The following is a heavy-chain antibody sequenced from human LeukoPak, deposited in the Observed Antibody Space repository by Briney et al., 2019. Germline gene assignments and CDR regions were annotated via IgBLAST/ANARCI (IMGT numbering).Heavy chain of an antibody. CDR2: INPSGSRT. V-gene: IGHV1-46*01. CDR1: GYIFTNYF. D-gene: IGHD2-8*02. CDR3: ARGGHLRYDDTGVDY. J-gene: IGHJ4*01. Sequence: ASVKVSCKASGYIFTNYFMHWVRQAPGQGLEWMGLINPSGSRTNYAQKFQGRVTMTRDTSKSTVYMDLSSLRSDDTAVYYCARGGHLRYDDTGVDYWGHGTLVTVSS.